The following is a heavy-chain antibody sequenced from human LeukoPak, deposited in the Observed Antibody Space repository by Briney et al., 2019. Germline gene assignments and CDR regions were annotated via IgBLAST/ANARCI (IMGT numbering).Heavy chain of an antibody. V-gene: IGHV3-7*01. CDR1: GFTFSSYW. J-gene: IGHJ6*03. CDR2: IKQDGSEK. D-gene: IGHD5-18*01. Sequence: PGGSLSLSCAASGFTFSSYWMTWVRQAPGKGLEWVANIKQDGSEKYYVDSVKGRFTISRDNAKNSLYLQMNSLRAEDTAVYYCARDGGYTYGIYYYYCMDVCRKGTTVTVSS. CDR3: ARDGGYTYGIYYYYCMDV.